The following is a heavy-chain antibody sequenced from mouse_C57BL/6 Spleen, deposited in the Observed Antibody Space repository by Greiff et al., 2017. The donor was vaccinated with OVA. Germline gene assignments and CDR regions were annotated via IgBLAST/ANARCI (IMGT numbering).Heavy chain of an antibody. D-gene: IGHD3-2*02. J-gene: IGHJ3*01. Sequence: EVQLQESGPGLVKPSQSLSLTCSVTGYSITSGYYWNWIRQFPGNKLEWMGYISYDGSNNYNPSLKNRISITRDTSKNQFFLKLNSVTTEDTATYYCASSGYVTWFAYWGQGTLVTVSA. CDR2: ISYDGSN. V-gene: IGHV3-6*01. CDR1: GYSITSGYY. CDR3: ASSGYVTWFAY.